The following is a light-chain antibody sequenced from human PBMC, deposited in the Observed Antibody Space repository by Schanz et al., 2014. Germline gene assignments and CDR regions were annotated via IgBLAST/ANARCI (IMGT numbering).Light chain of an antibody. J-gene: IGLJ2*01. CDR1: GSDVGGYNY. Sequence: QSALTQPPSASGSPGQSVTISCTGTGSDVGGYNYVSWYQQHPGKAPKLMISEVNRRPSGVPDRFSGSKSGNTASLTVSGLQAEDEADYYCSSYAGNNKLLFGGGTKLTVL. CDR2: EVN. V-gene: IGLV2-8*01. CDR3: SSYAGNNKLL.